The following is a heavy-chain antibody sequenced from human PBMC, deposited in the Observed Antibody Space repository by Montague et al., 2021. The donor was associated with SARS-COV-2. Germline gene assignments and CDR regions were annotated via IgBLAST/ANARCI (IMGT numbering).Heavy chain of an antibody. V-gene: IGHV5-10-1*01. CDR1: GYIFISHW. CDR3: ARRGRPYSGYTTGYFDY. CDR2: IDPSDSYT. Sequence: QSGAEVKKSGESLRISCKVSGYIFISHWITWVRQMPGKGLEWMGRIDPSDSYTNYSPSFQGHVSISVDKSISTAYLQWSSLKASDTAMYYCARRGRPYSGYTTGYFDYWGQGTLVTVSS. J-gene: IGHJ4*02. D-gene: IGHD5-12*01.